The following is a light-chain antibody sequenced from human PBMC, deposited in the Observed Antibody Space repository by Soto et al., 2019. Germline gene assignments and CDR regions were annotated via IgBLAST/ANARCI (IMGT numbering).Light chain of an antibody. CDR2: GAS. V-gene: IGKV3-15*01. Sequence: EIMMSQSPSTLSVSTGERATLSCRASQSVANDLAWYQHKPGQAPRLLTHGASTRATGIPARFSGVGSGTEFTLTISSLQSEDFAVYYCQQYNKWPQTFGQGTRLEIK. CDR3: QQYNKWPQT. CDR1: QSVAND. J-gene: IGKJ5*01.